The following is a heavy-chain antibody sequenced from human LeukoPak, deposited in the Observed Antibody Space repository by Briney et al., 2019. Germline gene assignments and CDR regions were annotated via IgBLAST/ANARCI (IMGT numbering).Heavy chain of an antibody. V-gene: IGHV4-39*01. J-gene: IGHJ5*02. Sequence: SETLSLTCTVSGGSISSGDYYWSWIRQPPGKGLEWIGNVYYSGSTFYNPSLKSRVTISVDTSKNQFSLKLRSVTAADTAIYYCARASFNVVFGNWFDPWGQGTLVTVSS. CDR2: VYYSGST. D-gene: IGHD2-8*01. CDR3: ARASFNVVFGNWFDP. CDR1: GGSISSGDYY.